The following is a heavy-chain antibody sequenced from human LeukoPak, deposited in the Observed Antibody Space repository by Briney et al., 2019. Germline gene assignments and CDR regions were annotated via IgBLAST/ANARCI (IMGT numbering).Heavy chain of an antibody. CDR1: GFSFSRCG. CDR2: ISSSSSYI. D-gene: IGHD3-9*01. J-gene: IGHJ4*02. Sequence: PGGSLRLSCAASGFSFSRCGIHWVRQAPGKGLEWVSSISSSSSYIYYADSVKGRFTISRDNAKNSLYLQMNSLRAEDTAVYYCARDRILTGYIDYWGQGTLVTVSS. V-gene: IGHV3-21*01. CDR3: ARDRILTGYIDY.